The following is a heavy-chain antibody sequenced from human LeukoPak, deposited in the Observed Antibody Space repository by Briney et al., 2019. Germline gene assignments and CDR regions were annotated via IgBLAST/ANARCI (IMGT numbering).Heavy chain of an antibody. V-gene: IGHV3-7*03. D-gene: IGHD5-18*01. CDR3: ARMWIQLWPQDN. Sequence: GGSLRLSCAASGFTFSSYWMSWVRQAPGKGLEWVANINQDGSEKYYVDSVKGRFTISRDNAKNSLYLQMNTLSAEDTAVYYCARMWIQLWPQDNWGQGTLVTVSS. J-gene: IGHJ4*02. CDR2: INQDGSEK. CDR1: GFTFSSYW.